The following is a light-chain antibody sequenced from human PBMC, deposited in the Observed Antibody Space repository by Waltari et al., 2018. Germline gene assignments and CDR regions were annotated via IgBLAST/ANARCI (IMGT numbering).Light chain of an antibody. CDR3: QQSVTTLWT. V-gene: IGKV1-39*01. J-gene: IGKJ1*01. CDR2: GAT. Sequence: DIQMTQSPSTLSASVGDRVTISCRAGQSISVYLNWYQQKHGEAPKLLIHGATTLENGVPTRFSGSGSGTEFTLTISTLQPEDFATYYCQQSVTTLWTFGQGTEVEIK. CDR1: QSISVY.